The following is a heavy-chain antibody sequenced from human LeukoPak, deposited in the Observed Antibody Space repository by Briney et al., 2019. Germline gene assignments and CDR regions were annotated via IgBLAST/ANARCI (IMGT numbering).Heavy chain of an antibody. CDR1: GGSISSSSYY. D-gene: IGHD3-16*02. CDR2: IYYSGST. CDR3: ARGGYVWGSYRRGDNWFDP. Sequence: SETLSLTCTVSGGSISSSSYYWSWIRQPPGNGLEWIGYIYYSGSTNYNSSFKSRVTISIDTSKNQFSLKLSSVTAADTAVYYCARGGYVWGSYRRGDNWFDPWGQGTLVTVSS. V-gene: IGHV4-61*05. J-gene: IGHJ5*02.